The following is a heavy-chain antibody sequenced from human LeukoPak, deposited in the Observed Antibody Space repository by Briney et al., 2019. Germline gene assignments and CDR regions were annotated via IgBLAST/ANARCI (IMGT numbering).Heavy chain of an antibody. V-gene: IGHV4-59*01. Sequence: SETLSLTCTVSGGSISSYYWSWIRQPPGKGLEWIGYIYYSGSTNYNPSLKSRVTISVDTSKHQFSLKLSSVTAADTAVYYCARAQDIVVVPAAGWFDPWGQGTLVTVSS. CDR3: ARAQDIVVVPAAGWFDP. J-gene: IGHJ5*02. CDR1: GGSISSYY. CDR2: IYYSGST. D-gene: IGHD2-2*01.